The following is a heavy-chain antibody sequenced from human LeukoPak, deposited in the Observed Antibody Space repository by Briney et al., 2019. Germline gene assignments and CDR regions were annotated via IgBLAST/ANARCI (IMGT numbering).Heavy chain of an antibody. CDR3: ARDKAPAAIRLYYYYGMDV. J-gene: IGHJ6*02. Sequence: GESLKISCKGSGYTFTGYYMHWVRQAPGQGLEWMGWINPNSGGTNYAQKFQGRVTMTRDTSISTAYMELSRLRSDDTAVYYCARDKAPAAIRLYYYYGMDVWGQGTTVTVSS. CDR2: INPNSGGT. D-gene: IGHD2-2*02. CDR1: GYTFTGYY. V-gene: IGHV1-2*02.